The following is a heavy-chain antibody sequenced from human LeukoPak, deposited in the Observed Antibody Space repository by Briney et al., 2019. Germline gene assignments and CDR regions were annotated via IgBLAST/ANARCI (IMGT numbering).Heavy chain of an antibody. CDR2: FYPGDFDT. CDR3: ARTPRLGICYDI. J-gene: IGHJ4*02. CDR1: GYSFTSYW. Sequence: GESLKISCKGSGYSFTSYWIGWVRQTPGKGLEWMGVFYPGDFDTRYSPSFQGQVTISADKSISTAYLQWSSLKASDTAMYYCARTPRLGICYDIWGQGTLVTVSS. V-gene: IGHV5-51*01. D-gene: IGHD3-9*01.